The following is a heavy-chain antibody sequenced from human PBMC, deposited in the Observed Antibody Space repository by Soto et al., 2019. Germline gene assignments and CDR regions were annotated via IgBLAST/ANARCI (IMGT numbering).Heavy chain of an antibody. CDR3: ARAVTDFWSGHEGMDV. Sequence: PSETLSLTCTVSGGSISNGGYYWTWIRQHPGKGLEWIGYIYYSGSTYYNPSLKSRVTISVDTSKNQFSLKLTSVTAADTAVYYCARAVTDFWSGHEGMDVWGQGTTVTVSS. V-gene: IGHV4-31*03. CDR2: IYYSGST. CDR1: GGSISNGGYY. J-gene: IGHJ6*02. D-gene: IGHD3-3*01.